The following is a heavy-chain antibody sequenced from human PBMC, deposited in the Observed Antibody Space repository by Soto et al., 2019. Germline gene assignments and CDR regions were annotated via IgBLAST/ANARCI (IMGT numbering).Heavy chain of an antibody. D-gene: IGHD3-22*01. CDR1: AGSVSISA. V-gene: IGHV1-69*01. CDR2: IIPIFGTP. CDR3: ARGRDSSGSKSIFRFGP. J-gene: IGHJ5*02. Sequence: KAYFRSAAGSVSISAFNWARQVPGQGLEWIGGIIPIFGTPIYAQSFQGRLTITADESTSTAYMELSSLRSDDTAVYFCARGRDSSGSKSIFRFGPWGQGTLVT.